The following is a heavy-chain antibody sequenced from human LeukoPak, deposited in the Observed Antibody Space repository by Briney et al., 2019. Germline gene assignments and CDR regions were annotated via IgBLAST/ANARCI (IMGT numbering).Heavy chain of an antibody. Sequence: ASVNVSCTASGYTFTGYYMHWVRQAPGQGLEWMGIINPSGGSTSYAQKFQGRVTMTRDMSTSTVYMELSSLRSEGTAVYYCAREWSGSPGFDYWGQGTLVTVSS. D-gene: IGHD1-26*01. CDR2: INPSGGST. V-gene: IGHV1-46*01. J-gene: IGHJ4*02. CDR1: GYTFTGYY. CDR3: AREWSGSPGFDY.